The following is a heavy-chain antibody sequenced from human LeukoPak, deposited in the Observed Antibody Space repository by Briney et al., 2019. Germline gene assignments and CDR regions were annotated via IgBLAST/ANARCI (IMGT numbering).Heavy chain of an antibody. D-gene: IGHD3-10*01. CDR1: GFTVSSNY. J-gene: IGHJ5*02. CDR2: IYSGGST. V-gene: IGHV3-66*01. Sequence: GGSLRLSCAASGFTVSSNYMSWVRQAPGKGLEGGSGIYSGGSTYYPDSVNGRFTISRDNSKNPLYLQMNRLRAEDTAVYYCASDIGAYYGSGSNWFDPWGQGTLVTVSS. CDR3: ASDIGAYYGSGSNWFDP.